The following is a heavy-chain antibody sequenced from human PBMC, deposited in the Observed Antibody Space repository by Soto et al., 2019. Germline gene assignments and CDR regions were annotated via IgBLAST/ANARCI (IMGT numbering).Heavy chain of an antibody. CDR2: IWYDGSNQ. Sequence: QVQLVESGGGVVQPGRSLRLSCAASGFTFSTYDVHWVRQAPGKGLDWVAVIWYDGSNQDYADSVKGRFTISRDNSKNRLFLQMNSLTGEDTAVYYCARAYGVKSGTFDFWGQGTMVTVSS. V-gene: IGHV3-33*01. CDR3: ARAYGVKSGTFDF. CDR1: GFTFSTYD. D-gene: IGHD4-17*01. J-gene: IGHJ3*01.